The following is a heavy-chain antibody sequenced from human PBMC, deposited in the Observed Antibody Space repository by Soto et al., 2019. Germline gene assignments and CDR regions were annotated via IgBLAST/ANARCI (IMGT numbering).Heavy chain of an antibody. J-gene: IGHJ2*01. D-gene: IGHD6-25*01. CDR3: ARKGVASAGTRCFDL. CDR1: EFNFNTYG. CDR2: IWYDGSHK. Sequence: VQLVESGGGVVQPGRSLRLSCEASEFNFNTYGIHWVRRAPGKGLEWVAMIWYDGSHKYYADSVKGRFTISLDNSKNTLYLQMNSLRTDDTAVDYCARKGVASAGTRCFDLWGRGTLVTVSS. V-gene: IGHV3-33*01.